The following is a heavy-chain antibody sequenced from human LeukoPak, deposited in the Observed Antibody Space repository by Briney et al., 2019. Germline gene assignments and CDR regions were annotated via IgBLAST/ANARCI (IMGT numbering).Heavy chain of an antibody. J-gene: IGHJ4*02. CDR3: ARGEFGSGTYYFDY. CDR2: INTNTGNP. Sequence: ASVKVSCKASGYTFTSYPMNWVRQAPGQGLEWMGWINTNTGNPTYAQGFTGRFVFSLDTSVSTAYLQISSLKAEDTAVYFCARGEFGSGTYYFDYWGQGTLVTVSS. CDR1: GYTFTSYP. V-gene: IGHV7-4-1*02. D-gene: IGHD3-10*01.